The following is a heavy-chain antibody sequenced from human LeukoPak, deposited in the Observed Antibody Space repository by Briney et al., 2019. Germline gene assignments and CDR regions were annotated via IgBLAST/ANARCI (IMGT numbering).Heavy chain of an antibody. CDR1: GFTFSSYW. CDR2: IASDGSST. J-gene: IGHJ4*02. CDR3: ASVWRALGYTIDY. D-gene: IGHD5-18*01. Sequence: PAGGSLRLSCAASGFTFSSYWMNWVRQAPGKGLVWVSRIASDGSSTTYADSVKGRFTISRDNSKNTLYLQMNSLRVEDTAVYYCASVWRALGYTIDYWGQGTQVAVSS. V-gene: IGHV3-74*01.